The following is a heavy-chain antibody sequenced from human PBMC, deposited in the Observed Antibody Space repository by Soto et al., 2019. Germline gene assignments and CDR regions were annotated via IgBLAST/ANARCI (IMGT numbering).Heavy chain of an antibody. Sequence: QVQLQESGPGLVKPSETLSLTCTVSGGSISSYYWSWIRQPPGKGLEWIGYIYYSGSTNYNPSLKSRVTISVDTSKNQFSLKLSSVTAADTAVYYCARLEVPGSGYSYYYYGMDVWGQGTTVTVSS. V-gene: IGHV4-59*01. CDR2: IYYSGST. CDR1: GGSISSYY. CDR3: ARLEVPGSGYSYYYYGMDV. D-gene: IGHD3-3*01. J-gene: IGHJ6*02.